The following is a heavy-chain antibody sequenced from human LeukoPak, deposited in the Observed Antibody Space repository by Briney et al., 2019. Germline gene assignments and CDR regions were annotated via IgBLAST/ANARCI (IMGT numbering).Heavy chain of an antibody. CDR2: IYSGGST. D-gene: IGHD2-2*01. V-gene: IGHV3-53*01. Sequence: GGSLRPSCAASGFTVSSNYMSWVRQAPGKGLEWVSVIYSGGSTYYADSVKGRFTISRDNSKNTLYLQMNSLRAEDTAVYYCARDGASIDAFDIWGQGTMVTVSS. CDR1: GFTVSSNY. J-gene: IGHJ3*02. CDR3: ARDGASIDAFDI.